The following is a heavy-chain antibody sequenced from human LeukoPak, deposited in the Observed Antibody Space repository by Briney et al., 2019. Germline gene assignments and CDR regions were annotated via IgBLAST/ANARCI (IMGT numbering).Heavy chain of an antibody. CDR2: ISSSSSYI. CDR3: ARDLLAVATDAFDL. D-gene: IGHD6-19*01. V-gene: IGHV3-21*01. CDR1: GFTFSSYS. J-gene: IGHJ3*01. Sequence: GGSLRLSCAASGFTFSSYSMNWVRQAPGKGLEWVSSISSSSSYIYYADSVKGRFTISRDNAKNSLYLQMNSLRAEDTAVYYCARDLLAVATDAFDLWGQGTMVTVSS.